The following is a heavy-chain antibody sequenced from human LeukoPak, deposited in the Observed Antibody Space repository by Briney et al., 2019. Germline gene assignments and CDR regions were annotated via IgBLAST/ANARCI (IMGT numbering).Heavy chain of an antibody. V-gene: IGHV4-34*01. CDR1: GGSFSGYY. Sequence: PSETLSLTCAVYGGSFSGYYWSWIRQPPGKGLEWIGEINHSGSTNYNPSLKSRVTISVDTSKNQFSLKLSSVTAADTAVYYCAMLYYYDSSGTGGYWGQGTLVTVSS. D-gene: IGHD3-22*01. CDR3: AMLYYYDSSGTGGY. CDR2: INHSGST. J-gene: IGHJ4*02.